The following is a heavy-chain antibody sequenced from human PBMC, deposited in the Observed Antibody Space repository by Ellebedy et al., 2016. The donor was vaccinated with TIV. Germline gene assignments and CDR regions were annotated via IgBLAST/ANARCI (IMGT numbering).Heavy chain of an antibody. CDR1: GGTFSSYA. CDR3: ARGLNHIYNY. CDR2: IIPIFGTA. Sequence: ASVKVSCKASGGTFSSYAISWVRQAPGQGLEWMGGIIPIFGTANYAQKFQGRVTITADESTSTAYMELSSLRSEDAAVYYCARGLNHIYNYWGQGTLVTVSS. J-gene: IGHJ4*02. V-gene: IGHV1-69*13. D-gene: IGHD2-21*01.